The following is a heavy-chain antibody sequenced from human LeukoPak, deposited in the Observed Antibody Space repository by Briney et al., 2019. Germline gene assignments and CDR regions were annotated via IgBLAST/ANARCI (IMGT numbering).Heavy chain of an antibody. CDR3: ATDLPPKEYSSSPDAFDI. Sequence: GASVKVSCKVSGYTLTELSMHWVRQAPGKGLEWMGGFDPEDGETIYAQKFQGRVTMTEDTSTDTAYMELSSLRSEDTAVYYCATDLPPKEYSSSPDAFDIWGQGTMVTVSS. CDR2: FDPEDGET. D-gene: IGHD6-6*01. V-gene: IGHV1-24*01. J-gene: IGHJ3*02. CDR1: GYTLTELS.